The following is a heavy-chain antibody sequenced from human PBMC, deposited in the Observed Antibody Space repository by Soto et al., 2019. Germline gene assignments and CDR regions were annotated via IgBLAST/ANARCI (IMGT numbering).Heavy chain of an antibody. CDR1: GFTFSSYG. V-gene: IGHV3-30*18. CDR3: AKGREYSSSSCWFDP. D-gene: IGHD6-6*01. Sequence: QVQLVESGGGVVQPGRSLRLSCAASGFTFSSYGMHWVRQAPGKGLEWVAVISYDGSNKYYADSVKGRFTISRENSKNTLYLQMNSLRAEDTAVYYCAKGREYSSSSCWFDPWGQGTLVTVSS. CDR2: ISYDGSNK. J-gene: IGHJ5*02.